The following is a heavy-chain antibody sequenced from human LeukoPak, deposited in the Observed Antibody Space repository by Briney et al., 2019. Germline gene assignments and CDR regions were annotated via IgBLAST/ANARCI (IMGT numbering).Heavy chain of an antibody. D-gene: IGHD2-2*01. Sequence: GGSLRLSCAASGFTFSSYSMNWVRQAPGKGLEWVSSISSSSSYIYYADSVKGRFTISRDNAKNSLYLQMNSLRAEDTAVYYCARYCSSTSCEGFEPWGQGTLVTVSS. CDR3: ARYCSSTSCEGFEP. J-gene: IGHJ5*02. CDR2: ISSSSSYI. V-gene: IGHV3-21*01. CDR1: GFTFSSYS.